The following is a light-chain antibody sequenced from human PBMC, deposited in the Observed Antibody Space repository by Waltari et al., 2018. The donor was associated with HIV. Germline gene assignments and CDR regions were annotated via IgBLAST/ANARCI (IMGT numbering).Light chain of an antibody. CDR2: AAT. V-gene: IGKV1-39*01. CDR3: QQSHSTLRT. Sequence: DVQMTQSPSSLSASVGDRVNITGRDTRDIHTYLNWGHQKPAHAPKLRVYAATRLQSGAPESFTGSGDGTDFTLTSTSLQTEDSATCYGQQSHSTLRTFGQGTKL. J-gene: IGKJ1*01. CDR1: RDIHTY.